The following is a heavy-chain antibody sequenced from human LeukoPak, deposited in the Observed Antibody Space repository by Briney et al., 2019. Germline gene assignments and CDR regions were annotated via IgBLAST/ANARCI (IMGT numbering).Heavy chain of an antibody. J-gene: IGHJ3*02. Sequence: ASVKVSCKASGYMFTNYYMHWVRQAPGQGLEWMGMINSSGGSTSHAQKFQGRVTMTRDTSTTTVNMEMSSLRSEDTAVYYCARGGNYYDRSGSYDAFDIWGLGTMVTVSS. D-gene: IGHD3-22*01. CDR1: GYMFTNYY. CDR2: INSSGGST. CDR3: ARGGNYYDRSGSYDAFDI. V-gene: IGHV1-46*01.